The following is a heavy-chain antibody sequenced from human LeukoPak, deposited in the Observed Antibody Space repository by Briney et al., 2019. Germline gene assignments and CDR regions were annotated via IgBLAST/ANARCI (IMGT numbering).Heavy chain of an antibody. V-gene: IGHV1-2*02. J-gene: IGHJ5*02. CDR3: ARDPTVVPAASNWFDP. CDR1: GYTFTGYY. Sequence: ASVKVSCKASGYTFTGYYMHWVRQAPGQGREGMGWINPNSGGTNYAQKFQGRVTMTRDTSISTAYMELSRLRSDDTAVYYCARDPTVVPAASNWFDPWGQGTLVTVSS. CDR2: INPNSGGT. D-gene: IGHD2-2*01.